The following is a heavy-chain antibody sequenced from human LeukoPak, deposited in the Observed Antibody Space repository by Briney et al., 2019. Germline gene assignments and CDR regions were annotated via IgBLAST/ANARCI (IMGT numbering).Heavy chain of an antibody. CDR3: ARILRYFDWLPYVAFDI. D-gene: IGHD3-9*01. V-gene: IGHV1-8*01. Sequence: ASVKVSCKASGYTFTSYDINWVRQATGQGLEWMGWMNPNSGNTGYAQKFQGRVTMTRNTSISTAYMELSSLRSEDTAVYYCARILRYFDWLPYVAFDIWGQGTMVTVSS. CDR1: GYTFTSYD. J-gene: IGHJ3*02. CDR2: MNPNSGNT.